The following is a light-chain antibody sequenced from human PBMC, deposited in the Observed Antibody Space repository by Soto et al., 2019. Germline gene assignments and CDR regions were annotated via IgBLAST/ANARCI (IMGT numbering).Light chain of an antibody. CDR1: QSLSSRN. CDR3: HQRQYWPPIT. J-gene: IGKJ5*01. Sequence: EIVMTQSPATLSVSPGERATLSCRASQSLSSRNLAWYQQKPGQAPRPLIYGASSRATGIPDRFSGSGSGTDFTLTISRLEPEDFAVYYCHQRQYWPPITFGQVTRLEIK. CDR2: GAS. V-gene: IGKV3D-20*02.